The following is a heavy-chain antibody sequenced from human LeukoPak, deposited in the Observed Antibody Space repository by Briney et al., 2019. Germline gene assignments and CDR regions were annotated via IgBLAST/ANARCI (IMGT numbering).Heavy chain of an antibody. CDR1: GYTFTGYY. Sequence: GASVKVSCKASGYTFTGYYMHWVRQAPGQGLEWMGRINPNSGGTNYAQKFQGRVTMTRDTSISTAYMELSRLRSDDTAVYYCARNSGSYYWSPAEYFQHWGQGTLVTVSS. CDR2: INPNSGGT. CDR3: ARNSGSYYWSPAEYFQH. D-gene: IGHD1-26*01. J-gene: IGHJ1*01. V-gene: IGHV1-2*06.